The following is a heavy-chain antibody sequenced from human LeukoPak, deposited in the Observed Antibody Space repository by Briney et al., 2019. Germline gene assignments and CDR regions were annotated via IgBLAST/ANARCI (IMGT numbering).Heavy chain of an antibody. J-gene: IGHJ3*02. CDR1: GGSISSSSYY. CDR2: IYYSGST. D-gene: IGHD3-22*01. CDR3: ASGYYYDSSGNDAFDI. V-gene: IGHV4-39*07. Sequence: PSETLSLTCTVSGGSISSSSYYWGWIRQPPGKGLEWIGSIYYSGSTYYNPSLKSRVTISVDTSKNQFSLKLSSVTAADTAVYYCASGYYYDSSGNDAFDIWGQGTMVTVSS.